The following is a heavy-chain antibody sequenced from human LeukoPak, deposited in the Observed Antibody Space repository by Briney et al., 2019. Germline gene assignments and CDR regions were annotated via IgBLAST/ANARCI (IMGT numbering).Heavy chain of an antibody. CDR1: GYTFTSYG. V-gene: IGHV1-18*01. CDR3: ARVHYGGIVVAGTRGGEYYFDY. D-gene: IGHD6-19*01. J-gene: IGHJ4*02. Sequence: ASVKVSCKASGYTFTSYGTSWVRQAPGQGLEWMGWISAYNGNTNYAQKLQGRVTMTTDTSTSTAYMELRSLRSDDTAVYYRARVHYGGIVVAGTRGGEYYFDYWGQGTLVTVSS. CDR2: ISAYNGNT.